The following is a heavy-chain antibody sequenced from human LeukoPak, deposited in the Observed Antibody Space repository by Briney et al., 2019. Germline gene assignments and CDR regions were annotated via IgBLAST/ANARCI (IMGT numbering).Heavy chain of an antibody. CDR3: ARVVVSSSSDYFDY. V-gene: IGHV3-30*04. CDR1: GFTFSTYA. Sequence: GGSLRLSCAASGFTFSTYAMHWVRQAPGKGLEWVAVISHDGSNKYYADPVKGRFTISRDNSKNTLYLQMNSLRAEDTAVYYCARVVVSSSSDYFDYWGQGTLVTVSS. CDR2: ISHDGSNK. D-gene: IGHD6-6*01. J-gene: IGHJ4*02.